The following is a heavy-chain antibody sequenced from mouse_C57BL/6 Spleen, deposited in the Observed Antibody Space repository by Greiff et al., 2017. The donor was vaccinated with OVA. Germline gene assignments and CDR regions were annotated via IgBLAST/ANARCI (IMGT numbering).Heavy chain of an antibody. V-gene: IGHV14-1*01. CDR1: GFNIKDYY. D-gene: IGHD1-1*01. CDR3: TPLYYGSSYGGFAY. CDR2: IDPEDGDT. Sequence: VQLKQSGAELVRPGASVKLSCTASGFNIKDYYMHWVKQRPEQGLEWIGRIDPEDGDTEYAPKFQGKATMTADTSSNTAYLQLSSLTSEDTAVYYCTPLYYGSSYGGFAYWGQGTLVTVSA. J-gene: IGHJ3*01.